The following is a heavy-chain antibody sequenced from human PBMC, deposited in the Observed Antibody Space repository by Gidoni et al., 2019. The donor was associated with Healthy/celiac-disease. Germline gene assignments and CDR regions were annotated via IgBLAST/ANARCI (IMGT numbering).Heavy chain of an antibody. V-gene: IGHV4-61*02. CDR1: GGSISSGSYY. CDR3: ARWYDFWSYSGMDV. Sequence: QVQLQESGPGLVKPSQTLSLTCTVSGGSISSGSYYWSWIRQPAGKGLEWSGRIYTSGSTNYNPSLKSRVTISVDTSKNQFSLKLSSVTAADTAVYYCARWYDFWSYSGMDVWGQGTTVTVSS. J-gene: IGHJ6*02. D-gene: IGHD3-3*01. CDR2: IYTSGST.